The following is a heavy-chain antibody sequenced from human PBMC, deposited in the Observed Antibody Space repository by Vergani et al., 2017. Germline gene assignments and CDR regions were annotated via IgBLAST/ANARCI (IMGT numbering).Heavy chain of an antibody. V-gene: IGHV3-21*01. J-gene: IGHJ3*01. CDR3: VRDVRVSRT. CDR2: ISSRSTYT. Sequence: EVQLVQSGGQLVQPGGSLRLSCAASGFTFSSYSMNWVRQAPGKGLEWVSSISSRSTYTYYADSMKGRFTISRDNAKNSLYLDMSSLRAEDTAVYYCVRDVRVSRTWGQGTLVAVSS. CDR1: GFTFSSYS.